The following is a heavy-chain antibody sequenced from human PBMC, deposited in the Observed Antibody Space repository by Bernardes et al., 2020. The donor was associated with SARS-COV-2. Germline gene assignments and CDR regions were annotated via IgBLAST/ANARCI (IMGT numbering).Heavy chain of an antibody. CDR1: GFTFSSSG. Sequence: GGSLRLPCAASGFTFSSSGMSWVRQAPGKGLEWVSAISDDGGITKYTDSVKGRFTISRDTSKNTLYLRMNSLRAEDTAVYYCARRAEKISGYVHRYFDYWGQGTLVTVSS. V-gene: IGHV3-23*01. D-gene: IGHD3-22*01. J-gene: IGHJ4*02. CDR2: ISDDGGIT. CDR3: ARRAEKISGYVHRYFDY.